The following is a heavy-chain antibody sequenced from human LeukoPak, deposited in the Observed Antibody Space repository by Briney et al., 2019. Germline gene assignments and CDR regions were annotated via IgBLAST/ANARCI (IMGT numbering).Heavy chain of an antibody. CDR3: ARSLRKGGVVRGSYDAFDI. CDR2: ISSNGGST. Sequence: GGSLRLSCAASGFTFSSYAMHWVRQAPGKGLEYVSAISSNGGSTYYANSVKGRFTISRDNSKNTLYLQMGSLRAEDMAVYYCARSLRKGGVVRGSYDAFDIWGQGTMVTVSS. D-gene: IGHD3-10*01. J-gene: IGHJ3*02. V-gene: IGHV3-64*01. CDR1: GFTFSSYA.